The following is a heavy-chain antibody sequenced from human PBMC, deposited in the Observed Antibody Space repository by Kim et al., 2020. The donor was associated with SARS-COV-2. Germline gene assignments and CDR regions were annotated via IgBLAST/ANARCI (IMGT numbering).Heavy chain of an antibody. J-gene: IGHJ4*02. CDR3: ARGRAYGDYAFDY. D-gene: IGHD4-17*01. V-gene: IGHV4-34*01. Sequence: NPALKSRVTISVDTSKNQFSLKLSSVTAADTAVYYCARGRAYGDYAFDYWGQGTLVTVSS.